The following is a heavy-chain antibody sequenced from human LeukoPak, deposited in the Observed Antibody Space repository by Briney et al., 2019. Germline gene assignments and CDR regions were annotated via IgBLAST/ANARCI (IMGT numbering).Heavy chain of an antibody. D-gene: IGHD5-24*01. CDR3: ASGAGDGYNNPYYFDY. CDR1: GGSISSYY. CDR2: IYYSGST. Sequence: SETLSLTCTVSGGSISSYYWSWIRQPPGKGLEWIGYIYYSGSTNYNPSLKSRVTISVDTSKNQFSLKLSSVTAADTAVYYCASGAGDGYNNPYYFDYWGQGTLVTVSS. J-gene: IGHJ4*02. V-gene: IGHV4-59*01.